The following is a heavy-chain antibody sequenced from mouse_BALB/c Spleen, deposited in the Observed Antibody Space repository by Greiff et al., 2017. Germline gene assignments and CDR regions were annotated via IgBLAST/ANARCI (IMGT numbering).Heavy chain of an antibody. V-gene: IGHV1S41*01. CDR3: ALEGGSHFDY. J-gene: IGHJ2*01. CDR2: IAPGSGST. Sequence: DLVKPGASVKLSCKASGYTFTSYCINWIKQRPGQGLEWIGRIAPGSGSTYYNEMFKGKATLTVDTSSSTAYIQLSSLSSEDSAVYFVALEGGSHFDYWGQGTTLTVSS. CDR1: GYTFTSYC.